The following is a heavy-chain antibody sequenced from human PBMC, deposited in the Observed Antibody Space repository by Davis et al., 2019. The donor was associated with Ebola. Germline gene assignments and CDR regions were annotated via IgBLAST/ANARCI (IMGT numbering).Heavy chain of an antibody. CDR2: ISYDGSNQ. V-gene: IGHV3-30*18. J-gene: IGHJ4*02. D-gene: IGHD3-10*01. Sequence: PGGSLRLSCAVSGFTFSSSAMSWIRQAPGKGLEWVAVISYDGSNQYFADSVKGRFTISRDNSKNTLYLQMNSLRVEDTAVYYCANLGSGSHYKDFDYWGQGTLVTVSS. CDR1: GFTFSSSA. CDR3: ANLGSGSHYKDFDY.